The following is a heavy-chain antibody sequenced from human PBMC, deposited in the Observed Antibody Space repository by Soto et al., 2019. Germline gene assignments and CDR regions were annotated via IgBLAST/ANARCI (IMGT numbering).Heavy chain of an antibody. V-gene: IGHV3-33*01. CDR2: IWFDGSNK. Sequence: GGSLRLSCAAPGFIFSSLGMHWVRQAPGEGLEWVAVIWFDGSNKYYADSVKGRFTISRDNSKNSLYLQINSLRAEDTAVYYCARDFQGFLDYWGQGTLVTVSS. CDR1: GFIFSSLG. CDR3: ARDFQGFLDY. J-gene: IGHJ4*02.